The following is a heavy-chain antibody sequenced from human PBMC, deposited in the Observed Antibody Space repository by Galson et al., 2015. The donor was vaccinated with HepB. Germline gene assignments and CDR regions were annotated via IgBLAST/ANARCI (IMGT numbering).Heavy chain of an antibody. D-gene: IGHD2-2*01. CDR1: GYTFSTYY. J-gene: IGHJ3*02. CDR3: ATIRVGHCLTTSCQADDFDI. CDR2: INPSGGRT. V-gene: IGHV1-46*01. Sequence: SVKVSCKASGYTFSTYYIHWVRQAPGQGLEWMGIINPSGGRTNYAQKFQDRVTITRDTSTSTVYMQLSSLRSEDTAVYYCATIRVGHCLTTSCQADDFDIWGQGTLVTVSS.